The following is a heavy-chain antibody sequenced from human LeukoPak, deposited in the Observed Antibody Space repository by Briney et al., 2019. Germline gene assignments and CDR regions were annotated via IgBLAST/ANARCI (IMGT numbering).Heavy chain of an antibody. Sequence: SETLSLTCTVSGGSISSSSYYWGWIRQPPGKGLEWIGSIYYSGSTYYNPSLKSRVTISVDTSKNQFSLKLSSVTAADTAVYYCARRDYGEYIADYWGQGTLVTVSS. D-gene: IGHD4-17*01. CDR3: ARRDYGEYIADY. J-gene: IGHJ4*02. CDR1: GGSISSSSYY. V-gene: IGHV4-39*01. CDR2: IYYSGST.